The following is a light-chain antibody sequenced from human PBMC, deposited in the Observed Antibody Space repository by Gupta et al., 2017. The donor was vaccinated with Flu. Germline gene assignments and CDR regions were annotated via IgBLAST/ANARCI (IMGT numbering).Light chain of an antibody. Sequence: GDTVTISWRARQGISAWLTWYQQKPGKAPKLLMSAASSLESGVPTRFSGSGSGTDFTLTISRLQPEDFATYYCQRTDNFPWTFGQGTKVEIK. J-gene: IGKJ1*01. V-gene: IGKV1-12*01. CDR3: QRTDNFPWT. CDR1: QGISAW. CDR2: AAS.